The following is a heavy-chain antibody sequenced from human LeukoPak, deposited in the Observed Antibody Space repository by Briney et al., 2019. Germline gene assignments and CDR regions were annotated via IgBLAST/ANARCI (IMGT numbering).Heavy chain of an antibody. CDR2: ISSTSSTI. J-gene: IGHJ4*02. Sequence: GGSLRLSCAASGFTFSSFSMNWVRQAPGKGLEWVSYISSTSSTIYYADSVKGRFTISRDNAKNSLYLQTNSLRAEDTAVYYCARAHPGDYSGFQFAYWGQGTLVTVSS. D-gene: IGHD4-11*01. CDR3: ARAHPGDYSGFQFAY. CDR1: GFTFSSFS. V-gene: IGHV3-48*01.